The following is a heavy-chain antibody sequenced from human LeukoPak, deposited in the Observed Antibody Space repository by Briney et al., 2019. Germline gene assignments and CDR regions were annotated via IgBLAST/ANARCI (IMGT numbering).Heavy chain of an antibody. Sequence: SETLSLTCTVSGGSISSSSYYWGWIRQPPGKGLEWIGSIYYSGSTYYNPSLKSRVTISVDTSKNQFSLKLSSVTAADTAVYYCARDRSQHYSTDYWGQGTLVTVSS. V-gene: IGHV4-39*02. J-gene: IGHJ4*02. CDR1: GGSISSSSYY. CDR2: IYYSGST. CDR3: ARDRSQHYSTDY. D-gene: IGHD3-10*01.